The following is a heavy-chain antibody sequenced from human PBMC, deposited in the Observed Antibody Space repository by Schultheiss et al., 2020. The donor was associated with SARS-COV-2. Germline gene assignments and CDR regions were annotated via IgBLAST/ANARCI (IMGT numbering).Heavy chain of an antibody. CDR2: ISGSGGST. D-gene: IGHD2-2*01. Sequence: GGSLRLSCAASGFTFSSYWMSWVRQAPGKGLEWVSAISGSGGSTYYADSVKGRFTISRDNSKNTLYLQMNSLRAEDTAVYYCAKDIVVVPAAILDLWGQGTLVTVSS. J-gene: IGHJ4*02. CDR3: AKDIVVVPAAILDL. V-gene: IGHV3-23*01. CDR1: GFTFSSYW.